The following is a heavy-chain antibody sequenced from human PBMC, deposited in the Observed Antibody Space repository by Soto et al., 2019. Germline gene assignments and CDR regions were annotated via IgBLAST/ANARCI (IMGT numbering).Heavy chain of an antibody. CDR1: GFNLNTYG. CDR3: ARESLVYYLDY. J-gene: IGHJ4*02. CDR2: ISSSSSYI. V-gene: IGHV3-21*01. Sequence: GGSLRLSCVASGFNLNTYGIYWVRQAPGKGLEWVSSISSSSSYIYYADSVKGRFTISRDNAKNSLYLQMNSLRAEDTAVYYCARESLVYYLDYWGQGTLVTVSS. D-gene: IGHD3-22*01.